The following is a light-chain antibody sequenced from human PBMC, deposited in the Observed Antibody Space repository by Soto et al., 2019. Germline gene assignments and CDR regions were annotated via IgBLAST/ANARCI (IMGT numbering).Light chain of an antibody. CDR1: KLGDKY. V-gene: IGLV3-1*01. J-gene: IGLJ1*01. CDR3: QAWDSSTPYV. Sequence: SYELTQPPSVYVSPGQTASITCSGDKLGDKYACWYQQKPGQSPVVVIYQDSKRPSGIPERFSGSNSGNTATLTISGTQAMDEADYYCQAWDSSTPYVFGSGTKLTVL. CDR2: QDS.